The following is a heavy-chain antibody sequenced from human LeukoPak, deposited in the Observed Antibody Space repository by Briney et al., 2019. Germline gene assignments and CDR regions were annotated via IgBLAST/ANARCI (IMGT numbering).Heavy chain of an antibody. Sequence: SETLSLPCTVSGGSLRSGSYYWSWVPQPPREGLGGVWRIYTRGGTNYNPSLKSRVTISVDTSKNQFSLKLSSVTAADTAVYYCARGRRDYVWGSYRYSYYYYMDVWGKGTTVTVSS. CDR3: ARGRRDYVWGSYRYSYYYYMDV. CDR2: IYTRGGT. D-gene: IGHD3-16*02. CDR1: GGSLRSGSYY. V-gene: IGHV4-61*02. J-gene: IGHJ6*03.